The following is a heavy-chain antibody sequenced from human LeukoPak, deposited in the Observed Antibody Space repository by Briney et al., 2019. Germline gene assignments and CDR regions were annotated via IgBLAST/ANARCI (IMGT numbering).Heavy chain of an antibody. CDR2: IYHSGTT. J-gene: IGHJ5*02. Sequence: PSETLSLTCTVSGYSISSGYFWGWIRQPPGQGLEWIGSIYHSGTTYYNPSLKSRVTISVDTSKNQFSLKLTSVTAADTAVYYCARGYSSSWYFNWFDPWGQGTLVTVSS. CDR1: GYSISSGYF. V-gene: IGHV4-38-2*02. CDR3: ARGYSSSWYFNWFDP. D-gene: IGHD6-13*01.